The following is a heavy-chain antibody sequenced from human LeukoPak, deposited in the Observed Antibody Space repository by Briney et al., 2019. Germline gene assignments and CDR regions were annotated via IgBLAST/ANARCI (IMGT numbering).Heavy chain of an antibody. CDR1: GGSISSYY. CDR3: ARHRPFLYSYYTRAFDY. Sequence: SETLSLTCTVSGGSISSYYWSWIRQPPGKGLEWIGYIYYSGSTNYNPSLKSRVTISVDTSKNQFSLKLSSVTAADTAVYYCARHRPFLYSYYTRAFDYWGQGTLVTVSS. CDR2: IYYSGST. D-gene: IGHD5-18*01. J-gene: IGHJ4*02. V-gene: IGHV4-59*08.